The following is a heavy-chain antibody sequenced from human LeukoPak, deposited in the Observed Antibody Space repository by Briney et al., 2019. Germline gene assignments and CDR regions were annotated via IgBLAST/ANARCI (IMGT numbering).Heavy chain of an antibody. CDR1: GFTFSSYD. CDR2: ISYDGNNK. J-gene: IGHJ4*02. V-gene: IGHV3-30*18. CDR3: AKRNGF. Sequence: GGSLRLSCAASGFTFSSYDMHWVRQAPGKGLEWVAIISYDGNNKYYADSVKGRFTISRDNSKNTLYPQMNSLRVEDTAVYYCAKRNGFWGQGTLVTVSS. D-gene: IGHD1-1*01.